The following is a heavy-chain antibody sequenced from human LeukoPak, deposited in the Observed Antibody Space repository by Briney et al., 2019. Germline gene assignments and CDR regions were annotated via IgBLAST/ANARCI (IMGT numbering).Heavy chain of an antibody. Sequence: PGRSLRLSCAASGFTFDDYAMHWVRHAPGKGLEWVSGISWNSGSIGYADSVKGRFTISRDNAKNSLYLQMNSLRAEDTALYYCARGPRVDYGDELPPGGWFDPWGQGTLVTVSS. CDR3: ARGPRVDYGDELPPGGWFDP. V-gene: IGHV3-9*01. CDR1: GFTFDDYA. J-gene: IGHJ5*02. D-gene: IGHD4-17*01. CDR2: ISWNSGSI.